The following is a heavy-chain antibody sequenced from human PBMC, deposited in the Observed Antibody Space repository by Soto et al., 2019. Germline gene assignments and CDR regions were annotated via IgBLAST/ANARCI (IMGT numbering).Heavy chain of an antibody. V-gene: IGHV1-69*01. D-gene: IGHD2-2*01. CDR1: GGTFSSYA. CDR3: ARMSCISTSCYAWGSYNWFDP. Sequence: QVQLVQSGAEVKKPGSSVKVSCKASGGTFSSYAISWVRQAPGQGLEWMGGIIPIFGTANYAQKFQGRVTITADESTSTAYMELSSLRSEDTAVYYCARMSCISTSCYAWGSYNWFDPWGQGTLVTVSS. J-gene: IGHJ5*02. CDR2: IIPIFGTA.